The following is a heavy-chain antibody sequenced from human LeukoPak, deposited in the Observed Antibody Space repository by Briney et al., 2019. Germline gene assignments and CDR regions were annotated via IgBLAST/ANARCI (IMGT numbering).Heavy chain of an antibody. D-gene: IGHD1-26*01. V-gene: IGHV3-23*01. CDR2: IRGSGGST. CDR1: RFTFSSYA. J-gene: IGHJ3*02. CDR3: AKPLISGSYYGAFDI. Sequence: GGSLRLSCAASRFTFSSYAMNWVRQAPGKGLEWVSAIRGSGGSTDYADSVKGRFTISRDNSKNTLSLQMDSLRAEDTAVYYCAKPLISGSYYGAFDIWGQGTMVTISS.